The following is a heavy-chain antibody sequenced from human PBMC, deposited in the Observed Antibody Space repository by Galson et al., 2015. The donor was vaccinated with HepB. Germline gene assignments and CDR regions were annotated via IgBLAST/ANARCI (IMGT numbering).Heavy chain of an antibody. D-gene: IGHD3-3*01. CDR1: GYIFTGFY. CDR3: ARDREDIMQFLLERVSWFDP. CDR2: INPQTGGT. V-gene: IGHV1-2*06. Sequence: SVKVSCKASGYIFTGFYIHWVRQAPGQGLEWMGRINPQTGGTHFAQKFQGRVTLTRDTSISTAYMELRRLTSDDTAVYYCARDREDIMQFLLERVSWFDPWGQGTLVTVSS. J-gene: IGHJ5*02.